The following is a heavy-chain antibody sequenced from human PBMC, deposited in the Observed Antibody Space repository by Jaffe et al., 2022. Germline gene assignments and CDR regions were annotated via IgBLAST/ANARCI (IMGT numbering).Heavy chain of an antibody. CDR2: IYWNDDK. J-gene: IGHJ3*02. D-gene: IGHD4-17*01. V-gene: IGHV2-5*01. CDR3: AHPTTVTTFLDAFDI. CDR1: GFSLSTSGVG. Sequence: QITLKESGPTLVKPTQTLTLTCTFSGFSLSTSGVGVGWIRQPPGKALEWLALIYWNDDKRYSPSLKSRLTITKDTSKNQVVLTMTNMDPVDTATYYCAHPTTVTTFLDAFDIWGQGTMVTVSS.